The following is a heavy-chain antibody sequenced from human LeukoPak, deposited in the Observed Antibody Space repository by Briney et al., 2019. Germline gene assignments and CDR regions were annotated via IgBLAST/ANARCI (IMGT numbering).Heavy chain of an antibody. J-gene: IGHJ3*02. CDR1: GGSISSYY. V-gene: IGHV4-4*07. CDR2: IYTSGGT. Sequence: SETLSLTCTVSGGSISSYYWSWIRQPAGKGLEWIGRIYTSGGTNHNPSLKSRVTMSVDTSKDQFSLKLSSVTAADTAVYYCARDRDWNYGAGAFDIWGQGTMVTVSS. D-gene: IGHD1-7*01. CDR3: ARDRDWNYGAGAFDI.